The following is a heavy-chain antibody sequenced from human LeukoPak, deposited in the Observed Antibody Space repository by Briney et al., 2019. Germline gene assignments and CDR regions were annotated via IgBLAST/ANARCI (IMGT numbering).Heavy chain of an antibody. V-gene: IGHV1-18*01. CDR2: ISAYNGNT. Sequence: ASVNVSCKASGYTFTSYGISRVRQAPGQGLEWMGWISAYNGNTNYAQKLQGRVTMTTDTSTSTAYMELRSLRSDDTAVYYCARENRYYDSSGYYPGEDYWGQGTLVTVSS. J-gene: IGHJ4*02. CDR1: GYTFTSYG. D-gene: IGHD3-22*01. CDR3: ARENRYYDSSGYYPGEDY.